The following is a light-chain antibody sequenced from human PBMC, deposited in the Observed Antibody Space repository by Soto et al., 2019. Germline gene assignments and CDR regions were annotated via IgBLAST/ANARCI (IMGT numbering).Light chain of an antibody. Sequence: TQSPATLSASPWERATLSCRASRRVSTNVAWYQQQPGQAPTLLLYGASIRATGIPDRFSGSGSETDFTLTISRLEPEDFALYYCQQHGSSAPITFGQGTRLEIK. V-gene: IGKV3-20*01. CDR3: QQHGSSAPIT. CDR2: GAS. CDR1: RRVSTN. J-gene: IGKJ5*01.